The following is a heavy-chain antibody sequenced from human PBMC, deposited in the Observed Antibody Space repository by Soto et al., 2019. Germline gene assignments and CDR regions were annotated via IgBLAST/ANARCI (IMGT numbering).Heavy chain of an antibody. CDR1: GFTFSSYS. CDR3: STSVTAAYGMDV. D-gene: IGHD2-21*02. Sequence: GGSLRLSCTASGFTFSSYSMNWVRQAPGKGLEWVSSISSSSSYIYYADSVKGRFTISRDNAKNSLYLQMNSLRAEDTAVYYCSTSVTAAYGMDVWGQGTTVTVSS. V-gene: IGHV3-21*01. J-gene: IGHJ6*02. CDR2: ISSSSSYI.